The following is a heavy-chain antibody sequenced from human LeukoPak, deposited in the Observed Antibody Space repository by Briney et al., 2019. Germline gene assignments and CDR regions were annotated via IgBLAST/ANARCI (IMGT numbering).Heavy chain of an antibody. J-gene: IGHJ2*01. CDR1: GGSISGYY. V-gene: IGHV4-59*12. CDR3: ARGAFDL. CDR2: ISYSGTT. Sequence: SETLSLTCSVSGGSISGYYWSWIRQPPGKGLECIGYISYSGTTHYNPSLKSRVTISVDTSKNQFSLKVTSVTAADTAVYYCARGAFDLWGRGTLVTVSS.